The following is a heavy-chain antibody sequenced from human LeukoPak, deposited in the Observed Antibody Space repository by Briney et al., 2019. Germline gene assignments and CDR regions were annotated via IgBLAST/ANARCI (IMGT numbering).Heavy chain of an antibody. J-gene: IGHJ4*02. Sequence: GTVNVSCKTSVYRLSEYYMHGVRPAPGQGVEWMGWVNSNRGGTHYARRFEDRVTMNRDTSISTAYMELSKLKSGDRHVYFLPRAYFSGGSCYHFESWGQRTLVTVSS. CDR3: PRAYFSGGSCYHFES. V-gene: IGHV1-2*02. CDR1: VYRLSEYY. D-gene: IGHD3-10*01. CDR2: VNSNRGGT.